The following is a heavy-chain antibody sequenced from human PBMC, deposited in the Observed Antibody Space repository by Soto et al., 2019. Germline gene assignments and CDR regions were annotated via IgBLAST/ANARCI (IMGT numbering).Heavy chain of an antibody. CDR2: IWYDGSNK. CDR3: ARDIAARPWAYYYYGMDV. J-gene: IGHJ6*02. D-gene: IGHD6-6*01. Sequence: QVQLVESGGGVVQPGRALRLSCAASGFTFSSYGMHWVRQAPGKGLEWVAVIWYDGSNKYYADSVKGRFTISRDNSKNTLYLQMNSLRAEDTAVYYCARDIAARPWAYYYYGMDVWGQGTTVTVSS. CDR1: GFTFSSYG. V-gene: IGHV3-33*01.